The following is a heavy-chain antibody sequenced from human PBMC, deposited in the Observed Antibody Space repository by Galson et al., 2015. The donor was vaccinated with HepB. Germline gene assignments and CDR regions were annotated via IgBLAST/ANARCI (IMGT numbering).Heavy chain of an antibody. CDR1: GGTFSSYA. D-gene: IGHD6-13*01. CDR3: ARGGIAAAGSSPSD. V-gene: IGHV1-69*04. Sequence: SVKVSCKASGGTFSSYAISWVRQAPGQGLEWMGRIIPILGIANYAQKFQGRVTITADKSTSTAYMELSSLRSEDTAVYYCARGGIAAAGSSPSDWGQGTLVTVSS. CDR2: IIPILGIA. J-gene: IGHJ4*02.